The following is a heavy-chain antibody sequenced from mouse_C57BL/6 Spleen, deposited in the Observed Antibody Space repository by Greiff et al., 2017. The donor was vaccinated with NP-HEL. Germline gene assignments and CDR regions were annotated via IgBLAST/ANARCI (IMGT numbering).Heavy chain of an antibody. CDR1: GYTFTSYW. CDR2: IYPGSGST. CDR3: ARRAYGKGHAMDY. Sequence: QVQLQQPGAELVKPGASVKMSCKASGYTFTSYWITWVKQRPGQGLEWIGDIYPGSGSTNYNEKFKSKATLTVDTSSSTAYMQLSSLTSEDSAVYYCARRAYGKGHAMDYWGQGTSVTVSS. D-gene: IGHD2-1*01. J-gene: IGHJ4*01. V-gene: IGHV1-55*01.